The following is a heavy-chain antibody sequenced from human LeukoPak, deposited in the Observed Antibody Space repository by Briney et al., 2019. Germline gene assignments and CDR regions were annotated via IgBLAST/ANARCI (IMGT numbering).Heavy chain of an antibody. J-gene: IGHJ4*02. V-gene: IGHV3-23*01. Sequence: TGGSLRLSCAASGFTFSTYAMSWVRQAPGKGLEWVSAISDGGTSTYYTGSVKGRFTISRDNSKNTLYLQMNSLRAEDTAVYYCAKGRRWELPFDFWGQGTLVAVS. CDR3: AKGRRWELPFDF. D-gene: IGHD1-26*01. CDR1: GFTFSTYA. CDR2: ISDGGTST.